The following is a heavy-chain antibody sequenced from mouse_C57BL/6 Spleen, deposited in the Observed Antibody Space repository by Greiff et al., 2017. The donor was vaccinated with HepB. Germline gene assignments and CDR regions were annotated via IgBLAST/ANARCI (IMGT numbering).Heavy chain of an antibody. V-gene: IGHV1-82*01. J-gene: IGHJ2*01. Sequence: VQLQQSGPELVKPGASVKISCKASGYAFSSSWMNWVKQTPGKGLEWIGRIYPGDGDTNYNGKFKGKATLTADKSSSTAYMQLSSLTSEDSAVYFCASPSYYYGSSLYYFDYWGQGTTLTVSS. CDR3: ASPSYYYGSSLYYFDY. D-gene: IGHD1-1*01. CDR1: GYAFSSSW. CDR2: IYPGDGDT.